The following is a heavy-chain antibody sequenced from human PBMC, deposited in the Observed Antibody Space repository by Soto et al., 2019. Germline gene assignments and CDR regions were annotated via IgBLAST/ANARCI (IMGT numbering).Heavy chain of an antibody. CDR3: TTDLSVIAVAGPVDY. CDR1: GFTFSNAW. V-gene: IGHV3-15*01. Sequence: TGGSLRLSCAASGFTFSNAWMSWVRQAPGKGLEWVGRIKSKTDGGTTDYAAPVKGRFTISRDDSKNTLYLQMNSLKTEDTAVYYCTTDLSVIAVAGPVDYWGQGTLVTVSS. D-gene: IGHD6-19*01. J-gene: IGHJ4*02. CDR2: IKSKTDGGTT.